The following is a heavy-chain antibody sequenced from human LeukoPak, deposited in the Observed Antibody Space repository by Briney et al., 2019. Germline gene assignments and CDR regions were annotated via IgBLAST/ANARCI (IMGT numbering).Heavy chain of an antibody. D-gene: IGHD1-26*01. CDR1: GGSINISAYY. V-gene: IGHV4-39*01. J-gene: IGHJ4*02. CDR2: MYYSGST. CDR3: ARRGTIDSGRPWI. Sequence: PSETLSLTCTVSGGSINISAYYWGWLRQPPGQGLEWIGSMYYSGSTYCNPSLKSRVTISVDTSKNQFSLKVTSVTAADTAVYYCARRGTIDSGRPWIWGQGTLVTVSS.